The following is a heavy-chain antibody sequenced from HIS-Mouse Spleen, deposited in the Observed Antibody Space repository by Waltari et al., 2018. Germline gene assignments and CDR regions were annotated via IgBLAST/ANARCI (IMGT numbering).Heavy chain of an antibody. Sequence: EVQLVESGGGLVQPGGSLRLSCAASGFTFSSYWMSWVRQAPGKGVEWVGNKKQDGRGKYYVDSVKGRFTISRDNAKNSLYLQMNSLRAEDTAVYYCARERRGPGWFDPWGQGTLVTVSS. D-gene: IGHD5-12*01. CDR2: KKQDGRGK. CDR1: GFTFSSYW. CDR3: ARERRGPGWFDP. J-gene: IGHJ5*02. V-gene: IGHV3-7*01.